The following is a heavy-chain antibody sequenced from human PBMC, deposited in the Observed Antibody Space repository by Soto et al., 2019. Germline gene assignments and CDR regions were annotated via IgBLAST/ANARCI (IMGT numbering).Heavy chain of an antibody. CDR1: GVTFSSYA. Sequence: EVQLLESGGGLVQPGGSLRLSCAASGVTFSSYAMSWVRQAPGKGLEWVSSISGSAGHTYYADSVKGRFTISRDNSNNTVYLQMDSLRAEDTAVYYCARGLRQEVVYWYFDLWGRGTLVTVSS. CDR2: ISGSAGHT. J-gene: IGHJ2*01. D-gene: IGHD3-22*01. V-gene: IGHV3-23*01. CDR3: ARGLRQEVVYWYFDL.